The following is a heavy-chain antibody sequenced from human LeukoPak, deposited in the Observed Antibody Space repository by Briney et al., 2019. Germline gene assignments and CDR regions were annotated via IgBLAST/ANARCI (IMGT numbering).Heavy chain of an antibody. J-gene: IGHJ6*03. CDR3: ESVSADHYYYYYMDV. CDR1: GFTFSDYY. V-gene: IGHV3-11*01. CDR2: ISSSGSTI. D-gene: IGHD2-2*01. Sequence: PGGSLRLSCAASGFTFSDYYMSWVRQTPGKGLEWGSYISSSGSTIYYEDPVTGRVTISRDNAKNSMYLQMNSLRAEATAVYSCESVSADHYYYYYMDVWGKGTTVTVSS.